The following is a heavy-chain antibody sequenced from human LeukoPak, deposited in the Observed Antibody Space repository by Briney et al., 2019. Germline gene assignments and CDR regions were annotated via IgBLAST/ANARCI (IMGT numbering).Heavy chain of an antibody. J-gene: IGHJ5*02. CDR1: GGSISSYY. V-gene: IGHV4-59*01. D-gene: IGHD4-17*01. Sequence: PSETLSLTCTVSGGSISSYYWSWIRQPPGKGLEWIGYIYYSGSTNYNPSLKSRVTISVDTSKNQFSLKLSSVTAADTAVYYCARDQGYGDYSWFDPWGQGTLVTVSS. CDR2: IYYSGST. CDR3: ARDQGYGDYSWFDP.